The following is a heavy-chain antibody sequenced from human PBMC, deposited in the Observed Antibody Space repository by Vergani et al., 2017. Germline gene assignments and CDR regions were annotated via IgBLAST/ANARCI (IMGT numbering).Heavy chain of an antibody. CDR2: IIPIFGTA. CDR3: ARAVVVPAAIGWFDP. Sequence: QLVQSGPEVKKPGTSVKVSCKASGGTFSSYAISWVRQAPGQGLEWMGRIIPIFGTANYAQKFQGRVTITADESTSTAYMELSSLRSEDTAVYYCARAVVVPAAIGWFDPWGQGTLVTVSS. D-gene: IGHD2-2*01. J-gene: IGHJ5*02. CDR1: GGTFSSYA. V-gene: IGHV1-69*18.